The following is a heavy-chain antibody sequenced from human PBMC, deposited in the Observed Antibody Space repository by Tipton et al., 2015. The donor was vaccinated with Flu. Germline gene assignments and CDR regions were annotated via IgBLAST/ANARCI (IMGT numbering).Heavy chain of an antibody. J-gene: IGHJ5*02. CDR1: GFALSSYE. V-gene: IGHV3-48*03. CDR2: ISSGGVTT. Sequence: SLRLSCTVSGFALSSYEMNWVRQAPGTGLEWISYISSGGVTTYYADSVKGRFTISRDNAKNSLYLQMEYLRAEDTAVYYCARDQRLGSGSSPLDLWGQGTLVTVSS. CDR3: ARDQRLGSGSSPLDL. D-gene: IGHD3-10*01.